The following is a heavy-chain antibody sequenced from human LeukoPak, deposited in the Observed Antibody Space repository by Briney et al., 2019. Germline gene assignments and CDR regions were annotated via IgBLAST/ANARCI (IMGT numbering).Heavy chain of an antibody. CDR2: INPSGGGT. CDR3: ARVRDGYSYANFDS. J-gene: IGHJ4*02. CDR1: GYTFTSYY. Sequence: ASVKVSCKASGYTFTSYYIHLVRQAPGQGLEWMGIINPSGGGTSYAQKFQGRVTMTTDTSTRTVYMELSSLRSEDTAIYYCARVRDGYSYANFDSWGQGTLVTVSS. D-gene: IGHD5-18*01. V-gene: IGHV1-46*01.